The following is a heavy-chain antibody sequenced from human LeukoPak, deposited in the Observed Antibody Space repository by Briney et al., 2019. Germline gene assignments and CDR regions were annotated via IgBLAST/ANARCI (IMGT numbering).Heavy chain of an antibody. J-gene: IGHJ4*02. V-gene: IGHV7-4-1*02. Sequence: ASVKVSCKASGGTFSSYAISWVRQAPGQGLEWMGWINTNTGNPTYAQGFTGRFVFSLDTSVSTAYLQISSLKAEDTAVYYCARESGDYGDYFNPYYFDYWGQGTLVTVSS. D-gene: IGHD4-17*01. CDR3: ARESGDYGDYFNPYYFDY. CDR1: GGTFSSYA. CDR2: INTNTGNP.